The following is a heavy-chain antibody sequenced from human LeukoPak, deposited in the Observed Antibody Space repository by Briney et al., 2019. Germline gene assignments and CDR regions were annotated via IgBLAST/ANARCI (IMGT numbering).Heavy chain of an antibody. CDR2: ISSSSSYI. Sequence: PGGSLRLSCAASGFTFSSYSMKWVRQTPGKGLEWVSFISSSSSYIYYADSVRGRFTISRDNAKNSLYLQMNSLRAEDTAVYFCVSLGYSSSSVRYWGQGTLVTVSS. CDR1: GFTFSSYS. V-gene: IGHV3-21*01. CDR3: VSLGYSSSSVRY. D-gene: IGHD6-6*01. J-gene: IGHJ4*02.